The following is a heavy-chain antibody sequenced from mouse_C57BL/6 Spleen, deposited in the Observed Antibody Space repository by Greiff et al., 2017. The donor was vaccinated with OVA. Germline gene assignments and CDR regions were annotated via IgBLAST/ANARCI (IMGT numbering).Heavy chain of an antibody. D-gene: IGHD1-1*01. CDR2: IRLKSDNYAT. CDR1: GFTFSNYW. CDR3: TADYGLDYYAMDY. V-gene: IGHV6-3*01. Sequence: EVQGVESGGGLVQPGGSMKLSCVASGFTFSNYWMNWVRQSPEKGLEWVAQIRLKSDNYATHYAESVKGRFTISRDDSKSSVYLQMNNLRAEDTGIYYCTADYGLDYYAMDYWGQGTSVTVSS. J-gene: IGHJ4*01.